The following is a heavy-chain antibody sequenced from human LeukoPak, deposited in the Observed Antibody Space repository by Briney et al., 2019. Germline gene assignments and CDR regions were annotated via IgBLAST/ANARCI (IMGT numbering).Heavy chain of an antibody. V-gene: IGHV3-48*01. D-gene: IGHD5-18*01. CDR3: ARAKRGYSYVIDY. CDR1: GFIFSNYD. CDR2: ISSSNTTV. Sequence: GGSLRLSCAASGFIFSNYDMNWVRQAPGKGLEWISYISSSNTTVYYADSVKGRFTISRDNSKNTLYLQMNSLRAEDTAVYYCARAKRGYSYVIDYWGQGTLVTVSS. J-gene: IGHJ4*02.